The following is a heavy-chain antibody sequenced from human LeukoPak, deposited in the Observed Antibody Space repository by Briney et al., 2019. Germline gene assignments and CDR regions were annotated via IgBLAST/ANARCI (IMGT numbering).Heavy chain of an antibody. J-gene: IGHJ3*01. CDR2: IFHSGST. CDR1: GGSIGRSDW. D-gene: IGHD5-24*01. V-gene: IGHV4-4*02. CDR3: ARDASLQTGAFDV. Sequence: PSGTLSLTCAVSGGSIGRSDWWSWVRQSPGKGLEWIGEIFHSGSTKYNPSLKSRVTISVDKSKNQFSLNLTSVTAADTAMYYCARDASLQTGAFDVWGQGTMVTVSS.